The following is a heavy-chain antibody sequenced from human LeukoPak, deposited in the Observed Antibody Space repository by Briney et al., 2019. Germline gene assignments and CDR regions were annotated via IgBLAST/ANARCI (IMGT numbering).Heavy chain of an antibody. CDR1: GYSFTGHY. CDR2: INPNSGDT. D-gene: IGHD3-3*01. V-gene: IGHV1-2*02. J-gene: IGHJ4*02. CDR3: ARIQDHRSGVDF. Sequence: ASVKVSCKATGYSFTGHYMHWVRQAPGQGLEWMGWINPNSGDTNYARKFQGRVTISRDTSMNTPFMQLSRPITEDTAVYFCARIQDHRSGVDFWRQGRLVTVCS.